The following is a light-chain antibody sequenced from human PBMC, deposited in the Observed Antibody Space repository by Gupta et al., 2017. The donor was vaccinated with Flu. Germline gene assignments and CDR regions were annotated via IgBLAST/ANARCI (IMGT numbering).Light chain of an antibody. Sequence: SSELTQDPAVSVALGQTVRITCQGDSLRTSYASWYQQKPGQAPVLVIYAKNHRPSGIPDRFSGSSSGDTASLTITGAQAEDEADYYCNSRDSSDNHQAVFGRGTKLTVL. V-gene: IGLV3-19*01. CDR3: NSRDSSDNHQAV. CDR2: AKN. CDR1: SLRTSY. J-gene: IGLJ2*01.